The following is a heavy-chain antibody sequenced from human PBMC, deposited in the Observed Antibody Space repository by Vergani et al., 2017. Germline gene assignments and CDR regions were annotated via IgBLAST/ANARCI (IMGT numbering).Heavy chain of an antibody. CDR2: IYYSGST. D-gene: IGHD3-22*01. CDR3: ARGSNYYDSSGPFDY. Sequence: QVQLQESGPGLVKPSQTLSLTCTVSGGSISSGDYYWRWIRQPPGKGLEWIGYIYYSGSTYYNPSLKSRVTISVDTSKNQFSLKLSSVTAADTAVYYCARGSNYYDSSGPFDYWGQGTLVTVAS. J-gene: IGHJ4*02. V-gene: IGHV4-30-4*08. CDR1: GGSISSGDYY.